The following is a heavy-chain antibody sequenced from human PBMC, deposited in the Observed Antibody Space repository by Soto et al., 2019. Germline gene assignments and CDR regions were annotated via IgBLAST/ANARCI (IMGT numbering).Heavy chain of an antibody. J-gene: IGHJ4*02. CDR1: GFTFSSYA. D-gene: IGHD4-17*01. CDR3: AKSPHDYSHDY. Sequence: EVQLLESGGGLVQPGGSLRLSCAASGFTFSSYAMSWVRQAPGKELEWVSTISSSGGSTYYADSVKGRFTISRDNSKNTLYLQMNSLRAEDTAVYYCAKSPHDYSHDYWGQGTLVTVSS. V-gene: IGHV3-23*01. CDR2: ISSSGGST.